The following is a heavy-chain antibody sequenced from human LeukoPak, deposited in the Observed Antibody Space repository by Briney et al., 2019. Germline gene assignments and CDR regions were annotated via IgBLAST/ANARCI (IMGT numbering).Heavy chain of an antibody. J-gene: IGHJ4*02. CDR1: GYSVSSAYY. D-gene: IGHD1-14*01. CDR3: ARRPEAPITGFDF. CDR2: IYPSRNT. Sequence: ETLSLTCAVSGYSVSSAYYWAWIRQPPGAGLEWIGSIYPSRNTYYKSSLSSRLSISIDASRNQFSLRLSSVTAADTAMYYCARRPEAPITGFDFWGQGALVADS. V-gene: IGHV4-38-2*01.